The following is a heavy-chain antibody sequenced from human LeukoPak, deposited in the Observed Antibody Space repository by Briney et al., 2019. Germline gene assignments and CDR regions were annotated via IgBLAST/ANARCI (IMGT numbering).Heavy chain of an antibody. CDR3: ARIGSGSPLGY. Sequence: PGRSLRLSCAAPGFTFSSYAMHWVRQAPGKGLEWVAVISYDGSNKYYADSVKGRFTISRDNSKNTLYLQMNSLRAEDTAVYYCARIGSGSPLGYWGQGTLVTVSS. J-gene: IGHJ4*02. CDR2: ISYDGSNK. D-gene: IGHD3-10*01. V-gene: IGHV3-30*04. CDR1: GFTFSSYA.